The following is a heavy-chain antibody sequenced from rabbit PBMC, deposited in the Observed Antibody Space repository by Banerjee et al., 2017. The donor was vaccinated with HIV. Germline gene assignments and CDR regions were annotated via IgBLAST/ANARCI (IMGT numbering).Heavy chain of an antibody. J-gene: IGHJ4*01. CDR3: ARGYSGGNL. Sequence: QEQLKETGGGLVQPGESPKLSCTASGFDFSGWPISWVRQAPGEGLEYIGFIDAVDKIYYASWAKGRFTISKTSTTVTLQMTSLTAADTATYFCARGYSGGNLWGPGTLVTVS. CDR1: GFDFSGWP. D-gene: IGHD4-1*01. V-gene: IGHV1S39*01. CDR2: IDAVDKI.